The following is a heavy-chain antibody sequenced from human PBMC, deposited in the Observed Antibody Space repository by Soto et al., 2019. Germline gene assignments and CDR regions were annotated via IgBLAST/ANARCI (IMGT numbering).Heavy chain of an antibody. D-gene: IGHD3-16*01. CDR1: GFTFDDHA. CDR3: AKTFGGSGFDH. V-gene: IGHV3-9*01. J-gene: IGHJ4*02. CDR2: ISWNSGSR. Sequence: EVQLVESGGALVQPGRSLRLSCEASGFTFDDHAMDWVRQAPGKGLEWVAGISWNSGSREYADSVKGRFTISRDNAKNSVYLQINSLRPEDTAFYYCAKTFGGSGFDHWGQGTLVTVSS.